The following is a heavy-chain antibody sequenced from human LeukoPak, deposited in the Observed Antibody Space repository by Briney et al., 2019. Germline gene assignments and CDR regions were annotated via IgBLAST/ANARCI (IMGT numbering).Heavy chain of an antibody. Sequence: GGSLRLSCVASGFXFSTYAISWVRQAPGKGLVWLSAISDSGGTTYYADSVKGRFTISRDNSKNTLYLQVNSLRAEDTAIYYCAKLPKGYCSSTACPNWFDPWGQGTLVTVSS. V-gene: IGHV3-23*01. J-gene: IGHJ5*02. CDR2: ISDSGGTT. CDR3: AKLPKGYCSSTACPNWFDP. CDR1: GFXFSTYA. D-gene: IGHD2-2*01.